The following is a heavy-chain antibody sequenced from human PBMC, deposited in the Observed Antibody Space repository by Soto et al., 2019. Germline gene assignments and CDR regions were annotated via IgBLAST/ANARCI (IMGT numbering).Heavy chain of an antibody. J-gene: IGHJ4*02. V-gene: IGHV5-51*01. D-gene: IGHD5-12*01. CDR2: IFPGDSDT. CDR3: ARLADGYPGY. CDR1: GYSFTSQW. Sequence: GESLKISGKASGYSFTSQWIGWVRQMPGKGLEWMGIIFPGDSDTRYSPSFQGQVTISADKSISTAYVQWTSLKASDTAMYYCARLADGYPGYWGQGTLVTVSS.